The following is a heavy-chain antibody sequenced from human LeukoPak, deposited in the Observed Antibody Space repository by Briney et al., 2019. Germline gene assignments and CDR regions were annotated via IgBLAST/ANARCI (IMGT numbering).Heavy chain of an antibody. V-gene: IGHV3-30*18. Sequence: GGSLRLSCAASGFTFSSYGMHWVRQAPGKGLEWVAVISYDGSNKYYADSVKGRFTISRDNSKNTLYLQMNSLRAEDTAVYYCGKVGGGGGGSVDYWGQGTLVTVSS. D-gene: IGHD3-16*01. J-gene: IGHJ4*02. CDR3: GKVGGGGGGSVDY. CDR1: GFTFSSYG. CDR2: ISYDGSNK.